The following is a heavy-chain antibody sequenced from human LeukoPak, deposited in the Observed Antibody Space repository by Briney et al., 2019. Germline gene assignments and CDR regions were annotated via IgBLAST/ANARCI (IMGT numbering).Heavy chain of an antibody. CDR3: ATENYYYDSTTLRYDY. V-gene: IGHV5-51*01. J-gene: IGHJ4*02. D-gene: IGHD3-22*01. CDR2: IYPGDSDT. CDR1: GYTFTNYW. Sequence: GESLKISCQGSGYTFTNYWIGWVRQMPGKGLEWMGIIYPGDSDTRYSPSFQVQATLSADKSISTTYLQWSSLKASDTAMYYCATENYYYDSTTLRYDYWGQGTQVTVSS.